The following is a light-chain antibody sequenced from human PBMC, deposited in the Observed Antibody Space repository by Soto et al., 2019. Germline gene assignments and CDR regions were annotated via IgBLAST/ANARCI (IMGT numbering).Light chain of an antibody. CDR2: STD. V-gene: IGLV7-43*01. J-gene: IGLJ3*02. CDR3: LLYYGGAQV. CDR1: TGAVTSGYY. Sequence: QAVVTQEPSLTVSPGGTVTLTCASSTGAVTSGYYPNWFQQKPGQAPRPLIYSTDNKHSGTPARFSGSLVGGKAALTLSGVQPEDEAEYYCLLYYGGAQVFGGGTKLTVL.